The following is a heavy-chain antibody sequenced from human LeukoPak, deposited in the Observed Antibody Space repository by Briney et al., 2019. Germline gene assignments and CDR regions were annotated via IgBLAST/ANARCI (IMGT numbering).Heavy chain of an antibody. CDR1: GYTFTSYY. V-gene: IGHV1-46*01. CDR3: ARQVATKVTNAVDI. J-gene: IGHJ3*02. CDR2: INASGGST. Sequence: ASVKVSCKASGYTFTSYYMHWVRQAPAQGLEWMGIINASGGSTSYAQKFQGRLTVTRDTSTSTVYMELRSLRSEDTAVYYCARQVATKVTNAVDIWGQGTLVTVSS. D-gene: IGHD5-18*01.